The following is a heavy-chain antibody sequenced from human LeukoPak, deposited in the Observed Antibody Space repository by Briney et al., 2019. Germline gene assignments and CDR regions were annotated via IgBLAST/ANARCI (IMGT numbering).Heavy chain of an antibody. CDR2: IYTSGST. V-gene: IGHV4-4*07. CDR3: AREVNYYDILTGYSSHDAFDI. Sequence: SETLSLTCTVSGGSISSYYWSWIRQPAGKGLEWIGRIYTSGSTNYNPSLKSRFTMSVDTSKNQFSLKLSSVTAADTAVYYCAREVNYYDILTGYSSHDAFDIWGQGTMVTVSS. J-gene: IGHJ3*02. D-gene: IGHD3-9*01. CDR1: GGSISSYY.